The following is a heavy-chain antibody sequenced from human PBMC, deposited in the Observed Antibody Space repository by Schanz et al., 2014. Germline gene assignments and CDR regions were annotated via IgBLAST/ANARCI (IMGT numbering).Heavy chain of an antibody. J-gene: IGHJ3*01. CDR3: TRDRGALISHNDALDL. Sequence: EVQLGESGGGLVQPGGSLRLSCAASGFTVSNNYMSWVRQPPGKGLEWVSVLYNNGAAYYAESVRGRFAISRDNSKNTVYLQMNSLRSEDTAVYYCTRDRGALISHNDALDLWGQGTMVSVSS. V-gene: IGHV3-66*01. CDR2: LYNNGAA. CDR1: GFTVSNNY. D-gene: IGHD3-16*01.